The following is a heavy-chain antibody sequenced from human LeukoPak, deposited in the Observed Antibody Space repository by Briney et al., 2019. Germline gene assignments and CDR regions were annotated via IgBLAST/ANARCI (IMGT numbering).Heavy chain of an antibody. CDR2: ISGSGGST. V-gene: IGHV3-23*01. D-gene: IGHD2-21*01. CDR3: AKDGGGDYYYYYMDV. Sequence: PGGSLRLSCAASGFTFSSYGMSWVRQAPGKGLEWVSAISGSGGSTYYADSVKGRFTISRDNFKNTLYLQMNSLRAEDTAVYYCAKDGGGDYYYYYMDVWGKGTTVTISS. CDR1: GFTFSSYG. J-gene: IGHJ6*03.